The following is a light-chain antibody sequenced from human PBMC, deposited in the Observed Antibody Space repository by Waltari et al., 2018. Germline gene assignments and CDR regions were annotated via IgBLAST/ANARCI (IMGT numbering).Light chain of an antibody. CDR3: QQYYEWPLT. CDR1: QSVSST. J-gene: IGKJ4*01. CDR2: GAS. Sequence: EIVMTQSPATLSVSPGERATPSCSASQSVSSTLAWYHHKPGQPPRLLIYGASTRATATPARFSGSGSGTEFTLAISSLQSEDFAVYYCQQYYEWPLTFGGGTKVEIK. V-gene: IGKV3D-15*01.